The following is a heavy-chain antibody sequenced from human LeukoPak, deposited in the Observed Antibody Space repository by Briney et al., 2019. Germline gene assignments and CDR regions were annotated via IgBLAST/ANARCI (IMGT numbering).Heavy chain of an antibody. Sequence: ETLSLTCSVSGVSISSSNSYWGWIRQAPGKGLEWVGRIKSKTDGGTTDYTAPVKGRFTISRDDSKNTLYLQVNSLKTEDTAVYYCTTDYDILPLQDWGQGTLVTVSS. V-gene: IGHV3-15*01. CDR3: TTDYDILPLQD. CDR2: IKSKTDGGTT. J-gene: IGHJ4*02. CDR1: GVSISSSNSY. D-gene: IGHD3-9*01.